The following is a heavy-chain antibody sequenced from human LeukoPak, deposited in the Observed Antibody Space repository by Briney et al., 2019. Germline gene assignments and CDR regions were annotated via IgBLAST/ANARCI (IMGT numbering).Heavy chain of an antibody. CDR3: ARDKGRYFGSKTYYNDFFDY. J-gene: IGHJ4*02. CDR1: GGTFSNYA. Sequence: SVKVSCKTSGGTFSNYAISWVRQAPGQGLEWMGGIIPIFGTANYAQKFQGRVTIIADQSSSTAYMELRSLRSEDTAMYYCARDKGRYFGSKTYYNDFFDYWGQGTVVTVSS. V-gene: IGHV1-69*01. D-gene: IGHD3-10*01. CDR2: IIPIFGTA.